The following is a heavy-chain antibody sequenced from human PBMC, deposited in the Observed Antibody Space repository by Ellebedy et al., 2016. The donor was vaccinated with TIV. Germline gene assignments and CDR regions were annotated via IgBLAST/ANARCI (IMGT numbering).Heavy chain of an antibody. J-gene: IGHJ6*03. V-gene: IGHV4-34*01. CDR3: ARRQAYYYYYYMDV. Sequence: SETLSLTXAVYGGSFSGYYWSWIRQPPGKGLEWIGEINHSGSTNYNPSLKSRVTISVDTSKNQFSLKLSSVTAADTAVYYCARRQAYYYYYYMDVWGKGTTVTVSS. CDR1: GGSFSGYY. CDR2: INHSGST.